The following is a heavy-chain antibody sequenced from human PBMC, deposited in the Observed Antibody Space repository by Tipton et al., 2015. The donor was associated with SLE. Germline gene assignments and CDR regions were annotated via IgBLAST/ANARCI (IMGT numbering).Heavy chain of an antibody. V-gene: IGHV4-34*01. CDR3: ASGSTGTWFAP. CDR1: GFTFSDYG. J-gene: IGHJ5*02. D-gene: IGHD1-1*01. CDR2: ITHSGST. Sequence: LRLSCAASGFTFSDYGMNWVRQAPGKGLEWVGEITHSGSTNYNPSLKSRVTISVDTSKNQFSLNLSSVTAADTAVYYCASGSTGTWFAPWGQGTLVTVSS.